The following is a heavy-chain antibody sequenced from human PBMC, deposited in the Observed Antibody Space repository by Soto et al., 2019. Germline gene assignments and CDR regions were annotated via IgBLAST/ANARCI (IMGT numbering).Heavy chain of an antibody. CDR1: GYSFAGYW. J-gene: IGHJ4*02. CDR2: IDPSDSQT. CDR3: ARQIYDSDTGPNFQYYFDS. Sequence: GKSLKISCKGSGYSFAGYWITWVRQKPGKGLEWMGRIDPSDSQTYYSPSFRGHVTISATKSITTVFLQWSSLRASDTAMYYCARQIYDSDTGPNFQYYFDSWGQGTPVTVSS. V-gene: IGHV5-10-1*01. D-gene: IGHD3-22*01.